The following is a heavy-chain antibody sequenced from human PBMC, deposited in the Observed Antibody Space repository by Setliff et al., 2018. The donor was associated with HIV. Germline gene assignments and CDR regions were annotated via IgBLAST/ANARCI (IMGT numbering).Heavy chain of an antibody. V-gene: IGHV3-21*01. D-gene: IGHD1-1*01. J-gene: IGHJ5*02. CDR2: ISSNIIYI. CDR1: GFTLSTYT. Sequence: GGSLRLSCAASGFTLSTYTMNWVRQAPGKGLEWISSISSNIIYIYYADSVRGRFTISRGNAKNSLYLQMNSLRVEDTAVYYCARTSTTTGTTLNWSDPWGQGTLVTVSS. CDR3: ARTSTTTGTTLNWSDP.